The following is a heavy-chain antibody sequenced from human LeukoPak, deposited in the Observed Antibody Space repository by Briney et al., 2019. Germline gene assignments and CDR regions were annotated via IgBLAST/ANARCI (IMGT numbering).Heavy chain of an antibody. Sequence: GGSLRLSCAASGFSFSNSGMHWVCQAPGKGLEWVAFIRYDGTENYYADSVKGRFSISRDTSKNTLYLQINSLRPADSAVYYCAKSFSVGDQNWFDPWGQGTLVTVSS. V-gene: IGHV3-30*02. CDR1: GFSFSNSG. CDR2: IRYDGTEN. J-gene: IGHJ5*02. CDR3: AKSFSVGDQNWFDP. D-gene: IGHD3-10*01.